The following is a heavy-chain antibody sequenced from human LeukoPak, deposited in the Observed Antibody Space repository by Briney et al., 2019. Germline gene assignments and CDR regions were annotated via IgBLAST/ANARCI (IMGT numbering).Heavy chain of an antibody. J-gene: IGHJ4*02. V-gene: IGHV4-39*01. CDR3: ARLIYDSSGYYYGLGKYYFDY. D-gene: IGHD3-22*01. CDR2: IYYSGST. Sequence: SETLSLTCTVSGGSISSSSYYWGWIRQPPGEGLEWFGSIYYSGSTYYNPSLNSRVTISVDTSKNQFSLKLSSVTAADTAVFYCARLIYDSSGYYYGLGKYYFDYWGQGTLVTVSS. CDR1: GGSISSSSYY.